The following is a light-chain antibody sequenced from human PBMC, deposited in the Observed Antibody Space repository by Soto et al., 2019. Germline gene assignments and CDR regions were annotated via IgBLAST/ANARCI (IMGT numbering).Light chain of an antibody. J-gene: IGKJ1*01. CDR2: AAS. CDR1: QSVSNY. V-gene: IGKV1-16*01. Sequence: GDIVTITCRARQSVSNYLQRCQQKSGHAPKLLVYAASSLHSGVPSRFSGSGSGTEFTLTISSLQPDDFATYYCQHYNSYSEAFGQGTKV. CDR3: QHYNSYSEA.